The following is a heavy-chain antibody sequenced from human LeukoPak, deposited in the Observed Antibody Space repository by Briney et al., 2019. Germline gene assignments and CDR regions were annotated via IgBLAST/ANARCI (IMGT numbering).Heavy chain of an antibody. J-gene: IGHJ6*02. V-gene: IGHV3-66*01. D-gene: IGHD6-13*01. Sequence: GGSLRLSCAASGFTVSSNYMSWVRQAPGKGLEWVSVIYSGGSTYYADSVKGRFTISRDNSKNTLYLQMNSLRAEDTAVYYCAREYSSSWYRHYGMDVWGQGTTVTVSS. CDR2: IYSGGST. CDR3: AREYSSSWYRHYGMDV. CDR1: GFTVSSNY.